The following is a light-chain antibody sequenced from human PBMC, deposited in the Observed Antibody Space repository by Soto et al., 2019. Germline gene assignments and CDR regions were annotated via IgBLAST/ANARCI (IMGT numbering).Light chain of an antibody. Sequence: QSVLTQPPSVSGAPGQRVTISCTGSSSNLGANYDVHWYQQLPGTAPKLLIYGINNRPSGVPDRFSGSQSGTSASLAITGLQAEDEADYYCQSYDSSLSRIFGTGTKLTVL. CDR2: GIN. V-gene: IGLV1-40*01. J-gene: IGLJ1*01. CDR3: QSYDSSLSRI. CDR1: SSNLGANYD.